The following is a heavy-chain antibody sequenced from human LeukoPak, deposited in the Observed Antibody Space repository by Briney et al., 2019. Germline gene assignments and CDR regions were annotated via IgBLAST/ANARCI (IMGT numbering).Heavy chain of an antibody. J-gene: IGHJ4*02. D-gene: IGHD3-10*01. CDR2: ISYDGSNK. Sequence: PERSLRLSCAASGFTFSSYGMHWVRQAPGKGLEWVAVISYDGSNKYYADSVKGRFTISRDNSKNTLYLQMNSLRAEDTAVYYCALLQITMVRGVIDMEPFDYWGQGTLVTVSS. V-gene: IGHV3-30*03. CDR3: ALLQITMVRGVIDMEPFDY. CDR1: GFTFSSYG.